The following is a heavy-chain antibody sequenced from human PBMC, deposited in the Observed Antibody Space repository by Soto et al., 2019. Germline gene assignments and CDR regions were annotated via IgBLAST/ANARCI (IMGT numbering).Heavy chain of an antibody. Sequence: TSETLSLTCTVSGGSISSGGYYWSWIRQHPGKGLEWIGYIYYSGRTYYNPSLKSRVTISVDTSKNTLYLQMNSLRAEDTAVYYCARELAYCSGGNCYMEGAFDIWGQGTMVTVSS. CDR1: GGSISSGGYY. D-gene: IGHD2-15*01. CDR3: ARELAYCSGGNCYMEGAFDI. J-gene: IGHJ3*02. CDR2: IYYSGRT. V-gene: IGHV4-31*03.